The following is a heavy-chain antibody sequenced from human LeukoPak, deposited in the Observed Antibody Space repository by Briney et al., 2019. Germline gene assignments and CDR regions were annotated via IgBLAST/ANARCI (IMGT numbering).Heavy chain of an antibody. CDR1: GFTVTTNS. D-gene: IGHD1-1*01. Sequence: QPGGSLRLSCAASGFTVTTNSMSWVRQAPGKGLEWVPVIYSGGSTYYGDSVKGRFTISRDISKNTLYLQLNSLRAEDTAVYYCARGYPFYFDHWGQGTLVTVSS. CDR3: ARGYPFYFDH. CDR2: IYSGGST. V-gene: IGHV3-53*01. J-gene: IGHJ4*02.